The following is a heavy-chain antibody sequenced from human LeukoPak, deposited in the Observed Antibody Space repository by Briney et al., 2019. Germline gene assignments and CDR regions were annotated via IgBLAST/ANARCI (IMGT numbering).Heavy chain of an antibody. CDR3: ARQTAVTVAGTCIDY. V-gene: IGHV4-39*01. Sequence: SDTLSLTCTVSGASISSSSYYWGWIRQPPGKGLEWIGSIYYSGSTYYNPSLKSRVTISVDTSKNQFSLKLSSVTAADTAVYYCARQTAVTVAGTCIDYWGQGTLVTVSS. CDR2: IYYSGST. J-gene: IGHJ4*02. CDR1: GASISSSSYY. D-gene: IGHD6-19*01.